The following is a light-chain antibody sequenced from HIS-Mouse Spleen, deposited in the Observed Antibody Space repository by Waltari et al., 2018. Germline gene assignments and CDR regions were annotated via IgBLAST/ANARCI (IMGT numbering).Light chain of an antibody. V-gene: IGLV3-10*01. CDR2: EDS. CDR3: YSTDSSGNHRV. CDR1: ALPKKY. J-gene: IGLJ2*01. Sequence: SYELTQPPSVSVSPGQTARITFSGDALPKKYAYWYQQKSGQAPGLVIYEDSKRPSGIPERFSGSRSGTRATLTISGAQVEDEADYYCYSTDSSGNHRVFGGGTKLTVL.